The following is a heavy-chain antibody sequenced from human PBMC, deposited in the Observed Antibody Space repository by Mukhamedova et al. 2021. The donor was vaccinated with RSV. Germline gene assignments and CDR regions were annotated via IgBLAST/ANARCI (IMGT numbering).Heavy chain of an antibody. D-gene: IGHD5-18*01. CDR3: AKDLGYVDTAMVDY. CDR2: GSGGST. J-gene: IGHJ4*02. V-gene: IGHV3-23*01. Sequence: GSGGSTYYADSVKGRFTISRDNSKNTLYLQMNSLRAEDTAVYYCAKDLGYVDTAMVDYLGQGTLVTVSS.